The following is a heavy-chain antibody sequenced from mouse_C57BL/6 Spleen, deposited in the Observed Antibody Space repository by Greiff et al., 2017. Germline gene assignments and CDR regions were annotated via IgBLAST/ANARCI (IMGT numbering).Heavy chain of an antibody. J-gene: IGHJ4*01. CDR3: ERKGCYEGSMDY. CDR1: GYTFTSYW. Sequence: QVQLQQPGAELVKPGASVKMSCKASGYTFTSYWITWVKQRPGQGLEWIGDIYPGSGSTNYNEKFKSKATLTVDTSYSTAYMQLSSLTSEDSAVYYCERKGCYEGSMDYWGQGTSVTVSS. CDR2: IYPGSGST. D-gene: IGHD3-3*01. V-gene: IGHV1-55*01.